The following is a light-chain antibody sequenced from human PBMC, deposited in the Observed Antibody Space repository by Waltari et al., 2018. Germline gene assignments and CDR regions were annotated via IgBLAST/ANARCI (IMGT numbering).Light chain of an antibody. CDR2: WAS. CDR1: QSVLSSSDNKNY. V-gene: IGKV4-1*01. CDR3: HQYYSSLQT. J-gene: IGKJ1*01. Sequence: DIVMTQSPDSLPVSLGERATINCKSSQSVLSSSDNKNYLSWYQQKPGQPPKLLIYWASTRESGVPDRFSGSGSGTDFTLTISTLQAEDVAVYYCHQYYSSLQTFCQGTKVEIK.